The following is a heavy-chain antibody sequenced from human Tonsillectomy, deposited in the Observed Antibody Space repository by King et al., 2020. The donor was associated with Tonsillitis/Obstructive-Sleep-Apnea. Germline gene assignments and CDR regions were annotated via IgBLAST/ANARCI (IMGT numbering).Heavy chain of an antibody. D-gene: IGHD2-21*01. J-gene: IGHJ4*02. CDR3: ARLDPHIVDY. CDR2: IYYSGST. CDR1: GGSISSSSYY. Sequence: QLQLQESGPGRVKPSETLSLTCTVSGGSISSSSYYWGWIRQPPGKGLGWIGSIYYSGSTYYNPSLKSRVTISVDTSKNQFSLKLSSVTAADTAVYYCARLDPHIVDYWDQGTLVTVSS. V-gene: IGHV4-39*01.